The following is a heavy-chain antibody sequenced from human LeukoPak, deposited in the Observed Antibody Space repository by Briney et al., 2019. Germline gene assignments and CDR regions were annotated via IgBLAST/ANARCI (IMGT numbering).Heavy chain of an antibody. V-gene: IGHV3-23*01. CDR3: AKDVGAQLVRGINGWFDP. J-gene: IGHJ5*02. D-gene: IGHD6-13*01. CDR1: GFTFSTYG. Sequence: PGGSLRLSCAASGFTFSTYGMTWVRQAPGKGLEWVSTISGSAGSTYYADSVKGRFTISRDNSKNTMYLQMNSLRAEDTAVYYCAKDVGAQLVRGINGWFDPWGQGTLVTVSS. CDR2: ISGSAGST.